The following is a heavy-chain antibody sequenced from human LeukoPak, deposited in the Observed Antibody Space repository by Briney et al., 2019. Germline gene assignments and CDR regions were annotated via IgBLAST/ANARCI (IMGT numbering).Heavy chain of an antibody. D-gene: IGHD3-3*01. CDR1: GGSISSHY. CDR3: ARHYDFWSGYLDY. CDR2: IYYSGST. J-gene: IGHJ4*02. V-gene: IGHV4-59*11. Sequence: SETLSLTCTVSGGSISSHYWSWIRQPLGKGLEWIGYIYYSGSTNYNPSLKSRVTISVDTSKNQFSLKLSSVTAADTAVYYCARHYDFWSGYLDYWGQGTLVTVSS.